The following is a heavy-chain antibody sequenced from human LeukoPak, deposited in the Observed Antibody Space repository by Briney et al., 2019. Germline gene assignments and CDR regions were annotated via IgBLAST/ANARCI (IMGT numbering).Heavy chain of an antibody. V-gene: IGHV1-18*01. CDR2: ISAYNGNT. CDR1: GYTFTNYG. J-gene: IGHJ4*02. D-gene: IGHD2-2*01. Sequence: AASVKVSCKASGYTFTNYGISWVRQAPGQGLEWMGWISAYNGNTNYAQKLQGRVTMTTDTPTSTAYMELRSLRSDDTAVYYCAKVHCISTNCNHIWTYFDYWGQGTLVTVSS. CDR3: AKVHCISTNCNHIWTYFDY.